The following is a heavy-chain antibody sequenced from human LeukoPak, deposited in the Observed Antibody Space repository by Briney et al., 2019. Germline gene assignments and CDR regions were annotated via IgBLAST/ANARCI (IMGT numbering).Heavy chain of an antibody. CDR2: INTNTGNP. J-gene: IGHJ6*03. CDR1: GYTFTSYA. D-gene: IGHD3-16*02. V-gene: IGHV7-4-1*02. Sequence: ASVKVSCKASGYTFTSYAMNWVRQAPGQGLEWMGWINTNTGNPTYAQGFTGRFVFSLDTSVSTAYLQISSLKAEDTAVYYCARVSLAEGLPYYYYYYMDVWGKGTTVTVSS. CDR3: ARVSLAEGLPYYYYYYMDV.